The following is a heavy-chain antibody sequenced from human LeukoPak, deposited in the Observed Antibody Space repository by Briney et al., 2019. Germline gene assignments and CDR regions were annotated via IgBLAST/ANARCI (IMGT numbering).Heavy chain of an antibody. CDR2: IYTSGST. CDR3: ARGDYYDSSGLGVLDY. Sequence: SETLSLTCTVSGGSISSYYWSWIRQPAGKGLEWIGRIYTSGSTNYNPSLKSRVTISVDTSKNQFSLKLSSVTAADTAVYYCARGDYYDSSGLGVLDYWGQGTLVTVSS. CDR1: GGSISSYY. J-gene: IGHJ4*02. D-gene: IGHD3-22*01. V-gene: IGHV4-4*07.